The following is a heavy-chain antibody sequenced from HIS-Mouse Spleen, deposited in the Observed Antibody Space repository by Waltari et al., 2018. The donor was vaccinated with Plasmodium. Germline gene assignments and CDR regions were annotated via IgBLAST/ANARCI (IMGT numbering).Heavy chain of an antibody. D-gene: IGHD6-13*01. J-gene: IGHJ2*01. V-gene: IGHV3-7*01. CDR1: GFTFSSYW. CDR2: IKQDGREK. CDR3: ASSWYWYFDL. Sequence: EVQLVESGGGLVQPGGSLRLSCAASGFTFSSYWMSWVGQAPGKGMEWVANIKQDGREKDYVDSVKGRFTISRDNAKNSLYLQMNSLRAEDTAVYYCASSWYWYFDLWGRGTLVTVSS.